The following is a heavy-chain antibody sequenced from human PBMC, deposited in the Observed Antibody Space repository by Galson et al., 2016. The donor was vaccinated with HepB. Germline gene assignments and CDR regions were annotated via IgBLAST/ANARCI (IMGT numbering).Heavy chain of an antibody. CDR3: ARIFIGTGGRGFDH. Sequence: SVKVSCKASGYTFTTNYIHWVRQAPGRGLEWMGMINPRDGTKTYAQTLQGRVTMTRDTSTSGVDMELSSLRSEDTAVYYCARIFIGTGGRGFDHWGQGALVTVSS. V-gene: IGHV1-46*04. J-gene: IGHJ4*02. CDR1: GYTFTTNY. CDR2: INPRDGTK. D-gene: IGHD6-13*01.